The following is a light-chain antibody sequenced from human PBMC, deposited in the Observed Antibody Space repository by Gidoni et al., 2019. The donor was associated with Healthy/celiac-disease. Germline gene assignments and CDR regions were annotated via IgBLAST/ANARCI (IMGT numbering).Light chain of an antibody. V-gene: IGLV3-1*01. CDR3: QAWDSSTEV. CDR1: KLGDKY. CDR2: QDS. J-gene: IGLJ2*01. Sequence: SSELTQPPSVSVSPGQTASITCSGDKLGDKYACWYQQKPGQSPVLVIYQDSKRPSGIPERFSGSNSGNTATLTIGGTQAMDEADYYCQAWDSSTEVFGGGTKLTVL.